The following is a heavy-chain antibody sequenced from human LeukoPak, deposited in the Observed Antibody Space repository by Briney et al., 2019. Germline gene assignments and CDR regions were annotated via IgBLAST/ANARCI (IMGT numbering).Heavy chain of an antibody. Sequence: PGGSLRLSCAASGFTFSSYAMHWVRQAPGKGLKWVAVISYDGSNKYYADSVKGRLTISRDNSKNTLYLQMNSLRAEDTAVYYCAKVKWFGELYYYYYMDVWGKGTTVTISS. CDR3: AKVKWFGELYYYYYMDV. V-gene: IGHV3-30*04. CDR1: GFTFSSYA. CDR2: ISYDGSNK. D-gene: IGHD3-10*01. J-gene: IGHJ6*03.